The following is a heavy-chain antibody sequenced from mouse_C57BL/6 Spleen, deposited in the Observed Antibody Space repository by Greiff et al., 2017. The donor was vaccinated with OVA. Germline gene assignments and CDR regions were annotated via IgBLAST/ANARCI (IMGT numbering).Heavy chain of an antibody. CDR1: GYTFTDYN. V-gene: IGHV1-18*01. CDR3: ALYYYGSFLGY. CDR2: INPNNGGT. D-gene: IGHD1-1*01. Sequence: VQLQQSGPELVKPGASVKISCKASGYTFTDYNMDWVKQSHGQSLEWIGDINPNNGGTIYNQKFKGKATLTVDTSSSTAYMELRSLTSEDTEVYYGALYYYGSFLGYWGQGTTLTVSS. J-gene: IGHJ2*01.